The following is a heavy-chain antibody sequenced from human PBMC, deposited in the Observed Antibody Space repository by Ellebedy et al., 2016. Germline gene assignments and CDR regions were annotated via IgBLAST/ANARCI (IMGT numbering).Heavy chain of an antibody. CDR1: GGSINDNAFY. CDR3: ATLTIPGGSDY. CDR2: ISTSGST. D-gene: IGHD3-3*01. V-gene: IGHV4-61*02. J-gene: IGHJ4*02. Sequence: LRLXXSVSGGSINDNAFYWSWVRQPAGKGLEWIGRISTSGSTIYNPSLRSRVTMSVDTSKNLFSLDLVSVAAADTAVYYCATLTIPGGSDYWGQGMLVTVSS.